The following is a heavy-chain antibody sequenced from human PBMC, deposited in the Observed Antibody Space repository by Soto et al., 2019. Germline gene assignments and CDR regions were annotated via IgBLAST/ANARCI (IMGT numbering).Heavy chain of an antibody. CDR3: AKLTYPSDSTGYYYERVSGWIDS. D-gene: IGHD3-22*01. CDR1: GFMFSSYA. J-gene: IGHJ5*01. CDR2: ISASGGTA. V-gene: IGHV3-23*01. Sequence: EVQLLESGGGLIQPGGSLRLSCAASGFMFSSYAMSWVRQAPGKGLEWVSSISASGGTANLADSVEGRCTISRDNSKSTLYRQMNSLRAEDTAVYYCAKLTYPSDSTGYYYERVSGWIDSWGQGTLVTVAS.